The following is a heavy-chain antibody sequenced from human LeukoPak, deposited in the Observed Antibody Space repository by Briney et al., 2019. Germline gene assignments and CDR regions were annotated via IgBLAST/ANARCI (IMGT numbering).Heavy chain of an antibody. J-gene: IGHJ4*02. Sequence: GGSLRFSCAASGFIFSSYGMHWVRQAPGKGLEWVEFIRYDGSKKYYADSVKGRFTISRDNSKNTLYLQMNSLRAEDTAVYYCARGRYNWNYGLPKNDYWGQGTLVTVSS. CDR1: GFIFSSYG. V-gene: IGHV3-30*02. CDR3: ARGRYNWNYGLPKNDY. CDR2: IRYDGSKK. D-gene: IGHD1-7*01.